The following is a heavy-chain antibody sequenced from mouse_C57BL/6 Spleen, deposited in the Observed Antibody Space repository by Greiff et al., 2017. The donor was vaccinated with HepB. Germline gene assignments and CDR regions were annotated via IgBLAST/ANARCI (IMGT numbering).Heavy chain of an antibody. CDR3: ARGGGYYGSSPSFAY. Sequence: EVQLVESGGGLVQPGGSLKLSCAASGFTFSDYGMAWVRQAPRKGPEWVAFISNLAYSIYYADTVTGRFTISRENAKNTLYLEMSSLRSEDTAMYYCARGGGYYGSSPSFAYWGQGTLVTVSA. V-gene: IGHV5-15*01. J-gene: IGHJ3*01. D-gene: IGHD1-1*01. CDR2: ISNLAYSI. CDR1: GFTFSDYG.